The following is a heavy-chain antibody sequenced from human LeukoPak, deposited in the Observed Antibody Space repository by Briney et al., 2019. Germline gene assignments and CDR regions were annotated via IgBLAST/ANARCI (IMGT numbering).Heavy chain of an antibody. CDR2: IIPIFGTA. J-gene: IGHJ6*02. V-gene: IGHV1-69*13. CDR1: VGTFISYA. CDR3: ARDPDYYDGSGHQTTHGMDV. Sequence: SVKVSCKASVGTFISYASSWVGQAPGQGLEWMGGIIPIFGTANYAQKFQGRVTITADESTSTAYMELSSLRSEDTAVYYCARDPDYYDGSGHQTTHGMDVWGQGTTVTVSS. D-gene: IGHD3-22*01.